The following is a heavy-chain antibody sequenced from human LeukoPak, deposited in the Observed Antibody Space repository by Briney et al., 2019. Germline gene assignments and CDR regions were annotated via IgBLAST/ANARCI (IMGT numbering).Heavy chain of an antibody. Sequence: GGSLRLSCAASGFTFSSYSMNWVRQAPGKGLEWVSSISSSSSYIYYADSVKGRFTISRDNAKNPLYLQMNSLRAEDTAVYYCARGGHNYYDSSGYFPTDYWGQGTLVTVSS. CDR2: ISSSSSYI. J-gene: IGHJ4*02. D-gene: IGHD3-22*01. CDR1: GFTFSSYS. V-gene: IGHV3-21*01. CDR3: ARGGHNYYDSSGYFPTDY.